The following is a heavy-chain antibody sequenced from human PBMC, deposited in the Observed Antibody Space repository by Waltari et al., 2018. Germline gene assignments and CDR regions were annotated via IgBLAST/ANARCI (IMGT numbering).Heavy chain of an antibody. CDR3: ARGPKGVVVVPAVRRSRYFDY. J-gene: IGHJ4*02. V-gene: IGHV4-34*01. CDR2: INHSGST. D-gene: IGHD2-2*01. Sequence: QVQLQQWGAGLLKPSETLSLTCAVYGGSFSGYYWSWIRQPPGKGLEWIGEINHSGSTNYNPSLKSRVTISVDTSKNQFSLKLSSVTATDTAVYYCARGPKGVVVVPAVRRSRYFDYWGQGTLVTVSS. CDR1: GGSFSGYY.